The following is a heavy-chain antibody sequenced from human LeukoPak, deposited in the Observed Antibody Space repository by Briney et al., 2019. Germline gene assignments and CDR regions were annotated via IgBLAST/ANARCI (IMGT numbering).Heavy chain of an antibody. J-gene: IGHJ5*02. Sequence: QPGGSLRLSCAASGFTFSSYEMNWVRQAPGKGLEWVSYISSSGNTIYYADSVKGRFTISRDNAKNSLYLQMNSLRAEDTAVYYCARTSGYCISTSCYNWFDPWGQGTLVTASS. CDR1: GFTFSSYE. CDR2: ISSSGNTI. V-gene: IGHV3-48*03. CDR3: ARTSGYCISTSCYNWFDP. D-gene: IGHD2-2*03.